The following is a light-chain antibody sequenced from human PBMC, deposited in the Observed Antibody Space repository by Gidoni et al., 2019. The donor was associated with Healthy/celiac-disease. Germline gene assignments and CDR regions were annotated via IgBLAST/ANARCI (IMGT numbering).Light chain of an antibody. Sequence: QSVLTPPPSASGTPGQRVTISCSGSSSNIGSNTVNWYQQLQGTAPTLHIYSNNQRPSGVPDRFSGSKSGTSASLAISGLQSEDEADYYCAAWDDSLNGLFVFGTGTKVTVL. V-gene: IGLV1-44*01. CDR2: SNN. CDR3: AAWDDSLNGLFV. CDR1: SSNIGSNT. J-gene: IGLJ1*01.